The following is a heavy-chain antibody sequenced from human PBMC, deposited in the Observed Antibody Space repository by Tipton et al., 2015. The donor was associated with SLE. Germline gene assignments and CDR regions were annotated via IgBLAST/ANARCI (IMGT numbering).Heavy chain of an antibody. CDR1: GGSIGNNY. CDR3: GTVTTDYYDYGVDV. D-gene: IGHD4-17*01. V-gene: IGHV4-59*05. Sequence: TLSLTCTVSGGSIGNNYWNWIRQSAGGLEWIGSMTYTGSTFYNPSLSSRLNISPHTSEKKFSLTLTSVTAADTAVYYCGTVTTDYYDYGVDVWGQGTTVTVSS. J-gene: IGHJ6*02. CDR2: MTYTGST.